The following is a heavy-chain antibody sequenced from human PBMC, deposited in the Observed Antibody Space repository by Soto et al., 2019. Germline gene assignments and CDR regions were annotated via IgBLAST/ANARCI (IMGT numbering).Heavy chain of an antibody. Sequence: GGSLRLSCAASGFTFSSYWMSWVRQAPGKGLEWVANIKQDGSEKYYVDSVKGRFTISRDNAKNSLYLQMNSLRAEDTAVYYCARERAYYYDSSGFYYYGMDVWGQGTTVTVSS. V-gene: IGHV3-7*05. J-gene: IGHJ6*02. CDR3: ARERAYYYDSSGFYYYGMDV. CDR2: IKQDGSEK. CDR1: GFTFSSYW. D-gene: IGHD3-22*01.